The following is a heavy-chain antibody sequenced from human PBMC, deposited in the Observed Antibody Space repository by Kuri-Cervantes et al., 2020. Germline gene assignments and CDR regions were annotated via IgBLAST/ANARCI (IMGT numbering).Heavy chain of an antibody. V-gene: IGHV4-59*01. J-gene: IGHJ6*03. D-gene: IGHD3-22*01. Sequence: SETLSLTCTVSAASISSYYWSWIRQPPGKGLEWIGYIYYSGSTNYNPSLKSRVTISVDTSKNQFSLKLSSVTAADTAVYYCARSQDYYNEWIDYYYYMDVWGKGTTVTVSS. CDR3: ARSQDYYNEWIDYYYYMDV. CDR2: IYYSGST. CDR1: AASISSYY.